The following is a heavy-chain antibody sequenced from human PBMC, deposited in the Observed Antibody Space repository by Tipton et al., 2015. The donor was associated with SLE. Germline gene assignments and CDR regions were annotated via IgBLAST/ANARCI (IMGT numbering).Heavy chain of an antibody. CDR1: GYSITSGDY. J-gene: IGHJ5*02. V-gene: IGHV4-38-2*02. CDR2: LYHRGST. D-gene: IGHD6-13*01. CDR3: ARDPYDSTWRNGWFDP. Sequence: TLSLTCAVSGYSITSGDYWGWIRQPPGKGLEWVGSLYHRGSTCYNPSLKSRVTISTDTSKNETYLKLTSVTATDTAVYFCARDPYDSTWRNGWFDPWGQGTLVTVSS.